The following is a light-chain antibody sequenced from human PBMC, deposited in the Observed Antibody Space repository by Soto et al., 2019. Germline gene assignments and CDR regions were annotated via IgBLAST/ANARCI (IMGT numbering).Light chain of an antibody. J-gene: IGKJ1*01. CDR1: ENIARY. Sequence: DIQMTQSPSSLSASVGDRVTITCRASENIARYLNWYQQRPGKAPELLISAASSLQSGVPSRFSGGGSGTDFTLTISSLQPEDVATYYGQQSDRNPRTFGQGTKVEIK. CDR3: QQSDRNPRT. V-gene: IGKV1-39*01. CDR2: AAS.